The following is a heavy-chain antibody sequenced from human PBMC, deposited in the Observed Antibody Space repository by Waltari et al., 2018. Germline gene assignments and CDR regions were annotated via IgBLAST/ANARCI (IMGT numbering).Heavy chain of an antibody. CDR3: SKSLDV. J-gene: IGHJ6*02. CDR2: IKPDGSEK. CDR1: GSTLSNSW. Sequence: EVQMVESGGGLVQPGGSLRLSCAASGSTLSNSWMDWVRQAPGKGLEWIANIKPDGSEKNYVDSVKGRFTISRDNTKNSLYLQMNSLRAEDTAVYYCSKSLDVWGPGTSVTVSS. V-gene: IGHV3-7*01.